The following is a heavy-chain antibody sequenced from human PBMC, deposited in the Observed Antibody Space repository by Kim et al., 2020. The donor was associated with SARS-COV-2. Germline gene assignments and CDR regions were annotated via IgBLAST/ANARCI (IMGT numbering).Heavy chain of an antibody. CDR3: ARVGDGATLFDY. D-gene: IGHD2-21*01. CDR1: GFTFSDHF. Sequence: GGSLRLSCAASGFTFSDHFMDWVRQAPGKGLEWVGRTSNKANSYTTEYAASVKGRFSISRDDSKNSLYLQMNSLKTEDTAVYYCARVGDGATLFDYWGQGTLVTVSS. V-gene: IGHV3-72*01. J-gene: IGHJ4*02. CDR2: TSNKANSYTT.